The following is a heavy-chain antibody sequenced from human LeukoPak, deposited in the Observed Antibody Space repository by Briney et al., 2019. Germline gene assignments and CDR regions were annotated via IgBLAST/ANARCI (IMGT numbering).Heavy chain of an antibody. D-gene: IGHD6-13*01. Sequence: GRSLRLSCAASGFTFSSYAMHWVRQAPGKGLEWVAVISYDGSNKYYADSVKGRFTISRDNSKNTLYLQMNSLRAEDTAVYYCAKEEYSSSWSTDYWGQGTLVTVSS. J-gene: IGHJ4*02. CDR3: AKEEYSSSWSTDY. CDR2: ISYDGSNK. CDR1: GFTFSSYA. V-gene: IGHV3-30-3*01.